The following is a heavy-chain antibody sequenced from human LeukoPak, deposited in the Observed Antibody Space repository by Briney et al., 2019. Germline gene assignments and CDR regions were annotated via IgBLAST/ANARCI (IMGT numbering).Heavy chain of an antibody. D-gene: IGHD4-17*01. V-gene: IGHV3-48*03. J-gene: IGHJ4*02. CDR2: ISSSGSRR. CDR1: GITFSSYE. Sequence: PGGPLRLSCAASGITFSSYEMNWVRQAPGKGLEWVSYISSSGSRRYYADSVKGRFTISRDNAKNSLYLQMNSLRAEDTAVYYCARNLDGDFNYWGQGTLVTVSS. CDR3: ARNLDGDFNY.